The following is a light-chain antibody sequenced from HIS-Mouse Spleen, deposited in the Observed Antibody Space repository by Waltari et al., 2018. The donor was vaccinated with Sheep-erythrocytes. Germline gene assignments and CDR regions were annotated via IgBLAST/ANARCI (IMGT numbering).Light chain of an antibody. CDR1: NIGSKS. CDR2: DDS. J-gene: IGLJ1*01. CDR3: QVWDSSSDHNYV. Sequence: SYVLTQPPSVSVAPGKTARLTCGGNNIGSKSVHWYQQKPGQAPGLVVYDDSDRPSGIPERFSGSNSGNTATLTISRVEAGDEADYYCQVWDSSSDHNYVFGTGTKVTVL. V-gene: IGLV3-21*03.